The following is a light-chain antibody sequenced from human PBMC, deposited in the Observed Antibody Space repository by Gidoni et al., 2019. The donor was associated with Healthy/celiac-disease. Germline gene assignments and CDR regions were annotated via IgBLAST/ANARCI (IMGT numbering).Light chain of an antibody. V-gene: IGKV1-33*01. J-gene: IGKJ3*01. CDR3: QQYAKLPQVLN. Sequence: KLLIYDVYNLETGVPSRFSGSGSGTDFTFTSSSLQPEDIATYYCQQYAKLPQVLNFXPXTKVDIK. CDR2: DVY.